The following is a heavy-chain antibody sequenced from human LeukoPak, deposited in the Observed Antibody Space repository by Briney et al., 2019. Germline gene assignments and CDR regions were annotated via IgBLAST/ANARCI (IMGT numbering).Heavy chain of an antibody. CDR2: INPNSGGT. V-gene: IGHV1-2*02. CDR3: ARADRLHGGPYLIGP. D-gene: IGHD3-16*01. CDR1: GYSFTDYY. Sequence: ASVKVSCKTSGYSFTDYYLHWVRQAPGQGLEWMGWINPNSGGTSSAQKFQGRVTMTRDTSISTVYMEVNWLTSDDTAIYYCARADRLHGGPYLIGPWGQGTLVTVSS. J-gene: IGHJ5*02.